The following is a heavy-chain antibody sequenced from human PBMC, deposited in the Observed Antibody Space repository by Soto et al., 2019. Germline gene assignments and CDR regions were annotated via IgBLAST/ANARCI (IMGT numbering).Heavy chain of an antibody. CDR3: AALGVNFDH. Sequence: ASVKVSCKASGFTFTSSAVQWVRQARGQRLEWIGWIGVGSGNRHYAQKFQERVTITRDMSTNTAYMELGSLRSEDTAVYYCAALGVNFDHWGQGTLVTVSS. CDR1: GFTFTSSA. CDR2: IGVGSGNR. D-gene: IGHD2-8*01. J-gene: IGHJ4*02. V-gene: IGHV1-58*01.